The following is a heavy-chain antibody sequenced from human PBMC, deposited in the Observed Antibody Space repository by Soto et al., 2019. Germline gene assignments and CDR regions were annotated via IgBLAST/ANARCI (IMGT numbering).Heavy chain of an antibody. J-gene: IGHJ4*02. D-gene: IGHD5-12*01. V-gene: IGHV1-18*01. Sequence: ASVKVSCKASGYTFTSYGISWVRQAPGQGLEWMGWISANNGNTNYAEKLQGRVTMTRDTSISTAYMELSRLRSDDTAVYYCARTAVSGYALDYWGQGTLVTVSS. CDR1: GYTFTSYG. CDR2: ISANNGNT. CDR3: ARTAVSGYALDY.